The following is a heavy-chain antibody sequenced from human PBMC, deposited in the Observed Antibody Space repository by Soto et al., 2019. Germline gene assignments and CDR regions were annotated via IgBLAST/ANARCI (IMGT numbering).Heavy chain of an antibody. CDR1: GYTFTSYG. V-gene: IGHV1-18*01. D-gene: IGHD3-3*01. J-gene: IGHJ6*02. CDR3: ARDLVTIIYYGMDV. Sequence: ASVKVSCKASGYTFTSYGISWVRQAPGQRLEWMGWINAGNGNTKYSQKFQGRVTITRDTSASTVYMELSSLRSDDTAVYYCARDLVTIIYYGMDVWGQGTTVTVSS. CDR2: INAGNGNT.